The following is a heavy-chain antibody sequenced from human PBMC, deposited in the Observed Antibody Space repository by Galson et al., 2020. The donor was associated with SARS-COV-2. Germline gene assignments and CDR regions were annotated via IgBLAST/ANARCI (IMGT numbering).Heavy chain of an antibody. D-gene: IGHD4-17*01. V-gene: IGHV4-31*03. Sequence: ASETLSLTCTVSGGSVGNGDFRWFWIRQYPGKGLEWIGHIYYTGTTYYNPSLKSRLSISVDTSKNQFSLRLNSVTAADAAIYYCARDYGDFEAVYFYALDVWGQGTTVTVS. J-gene: IGHJ6*02. CDR2: IYYTGTT. CDR1: GGSVGNGDFR. CDR3: ARDYGDFEAVYFYALDV.